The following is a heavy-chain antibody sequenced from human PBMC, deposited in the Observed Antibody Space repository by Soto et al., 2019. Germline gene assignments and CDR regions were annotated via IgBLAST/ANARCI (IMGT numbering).Heavy chain of an antibody. V-gene: IGHV3-23*01. Sequence: EVQLLESGGGMVEPRGSLKLSCAASGFSFGTYVMNWVRQAPGKGLEWVSGISGSGGRVYSADSVKGRFTISRDNSRKRLYLQMNSLRAEDTAIYYCAMTRLYDTGTNDYHRDALDIWGQGTQVTVSS. CDR2: ISGSGGRV. J-gene: IGHJ3*02. D-gene: IGHD3-22*01. CDR1: GFSFGTYV. CDR3: AMTRLYDTGTNDYHRDALDI.